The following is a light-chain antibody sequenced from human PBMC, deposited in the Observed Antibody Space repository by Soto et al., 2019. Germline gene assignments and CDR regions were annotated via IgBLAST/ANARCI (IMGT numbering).Light chain of an antibody. CDR1: QSVSYN. J-gene: IGKJ4*01. CDR2: GAF. CDR3: QQDKNWPPLT. V-gene: IGKV3-15*01. Sequence: EIVMTQSPATVSVSPGETATLSCRASQSVSYNLAWYQQKPGQGLRLLIFGAFTRATGIPARCSGRGSGTELTPTISSLQSEDFAVYYGQQDKNWPPLTVGGGTEVEIK.